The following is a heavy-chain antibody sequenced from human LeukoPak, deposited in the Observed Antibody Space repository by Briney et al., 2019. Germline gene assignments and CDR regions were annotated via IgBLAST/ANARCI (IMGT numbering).Heavy chain of an antibody. CDR2: INTDGSSS. CDR3: ARARAPVTRISSFDI. J-gene: IGHJ3*02. D-gene: IGHD4-17*01. V-gene: IGHV3-74*01. Sequence: GGSLRLSCADSGFTFSSYWMHWVRHAPGKGLMWVSRINTDGSSSNYAGSVKGRFTISRDNAKNTLYLQMNSLRADDTAVYYCARARAPVTRISSFDIWGQGTMVTVSS. CDR1: GFTFSSYW.